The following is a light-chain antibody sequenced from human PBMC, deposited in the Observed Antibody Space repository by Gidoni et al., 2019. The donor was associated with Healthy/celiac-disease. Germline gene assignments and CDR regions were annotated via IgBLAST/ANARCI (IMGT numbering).Light chain of an antibody. J-gene: IGKJ1*01. V-gene: IGKV3-20*01. CDR3: QQYGSSPRT. CDR1: QSVSSSY. CDR2: GAS. Sequence: EIVFTQSPGTRSLSPGERATLSCRASQSVSSSYLAWYQQKPGQAPRLLIYGASSRATGIPDRFSGSGSGTDFTLTISRLEPEDFAVYYCQQYGSSPRTFGQGTKVEIK.